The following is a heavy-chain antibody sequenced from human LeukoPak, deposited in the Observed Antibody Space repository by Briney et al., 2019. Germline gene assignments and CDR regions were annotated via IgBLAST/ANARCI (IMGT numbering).Heavy chain of an antibody. V-gene: IGHV4-34*01. J-gene: IGHJ4*03. D-gene: IGHD5-24*01. Sequence: PSETLSLTCAFYGGSFSRYYWSWIRQSPGKGLEWIAEIDHRGDTNYNPSVKSRVTTSVDTSKNQFSLKVRSLSAADTALYYCARGATISETGYFDFWGQGTLVTVSS. CDR2: IDHRGDT. CDR1: GGSFSRYY. CDR3: ARGATISETGYFDF.